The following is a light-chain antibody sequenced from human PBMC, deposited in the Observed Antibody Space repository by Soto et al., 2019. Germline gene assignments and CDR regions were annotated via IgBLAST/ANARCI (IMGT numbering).Light chain of an antibody. J-gene: IGKJ5*01. CDR1: QGICRW. V-gene: IGKV1D-12*01. CDR2: AAS. CDR3: QQGDSFPVT. Sequence: DVQMTQYPSSVSASVGDRVTITCRASQGICRWLAWYQQRPGKAPSFLIYAASSLPGGDPSRFSGSGSETDFTLTISNLQPEDFATYFCQQGDSFPVTFGQGTRLEMK.